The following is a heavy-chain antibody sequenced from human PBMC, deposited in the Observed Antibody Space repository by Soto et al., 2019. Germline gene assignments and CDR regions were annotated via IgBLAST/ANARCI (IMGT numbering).Heavy chain of an antibody. CDR1: GGSISSSSYY. J-gene: IGHJ6*02. D-gene: IGHD2-15*01. CDR3: ARFSRSSRDSDMDV. V-gene: IGHV4-39*01. CDR2: IYYSGST. Sequence: SETLSLTCTVSGGSISSSSYYWGWIRQPPGKGLEWIGSIYYSGSTYYNPSLKSRVTISVDTSKNQFSLKLSSVTAADTAVYYCARFSRSSRDSDMDVWGQGTTVTVS.